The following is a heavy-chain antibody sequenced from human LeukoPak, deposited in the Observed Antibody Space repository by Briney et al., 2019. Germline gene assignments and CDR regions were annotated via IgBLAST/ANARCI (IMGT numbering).Heavy chain of an antibody. J-gene: IGHJ4*02. CDR2: IYYSGST. CDR3: GSIQGHSGLHPDVY. CDR1: GGCISSSTYY. D-gene: IGHD5-24*01. Sequence: PSETLSLTCTVSGGCISSSTYYWGWIRQPPGMGLEWIGSIYYSGSTYYNPSLKSRVTISVDPSKNQLSLKLRSVTPGDTAVYNCGSIQGHSGLHPDVYWRKGTLVTVSS. V-gene: IGHV4-39*01.